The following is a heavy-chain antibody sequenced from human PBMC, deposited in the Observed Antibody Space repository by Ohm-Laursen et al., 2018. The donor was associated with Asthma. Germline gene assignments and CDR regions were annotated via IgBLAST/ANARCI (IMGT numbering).Heavy chain of an antibody. CDR1: GFTFSNFA. D-gene: IGHD3-3*01. V-gene: IGHV3-30-3*01. J-gene: IGHJ4*02. CDR3: ARDVMEWYLPAFDF. CDR2: GGSYYDGGLK. Sequence: SLRLSCTASGFTFSNFAMHWVRQAPGKGLEWVAVGGSYYDGGLKYYADSVNGRFTVSRDDSKNTLYLQMNSLRPDDTAVYYCARDVMEWYLPAFDFWGQGTLVTVSS.